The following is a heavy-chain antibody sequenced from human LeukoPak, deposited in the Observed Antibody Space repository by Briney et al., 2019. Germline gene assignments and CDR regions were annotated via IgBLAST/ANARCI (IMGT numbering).Heavy chain of an antibody. Sequence: GGPLSLSCAVSVFIISDYWMKWVRLARGGGRECVANKNEEGTIQDYVASVRGRFTISRNNTKNSLYLQMNSLGAEDTAVYYCASRESSMARSHWGHGTLVTVSS. D-gene: IGHD3-10*01. CDR1: VFIISDYW. V-gene: IGHV3-7*01. J-gene: IGHJ4*01. CDR2: KNEEGTIQ. CDR3: ASRESSMARSH.